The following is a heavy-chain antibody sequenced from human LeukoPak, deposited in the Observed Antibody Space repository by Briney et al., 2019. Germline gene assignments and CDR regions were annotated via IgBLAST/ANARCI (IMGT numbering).Heavy chain of an antibody. Sequence: GGSLRLSCAASGLSFSSYSMDWVRQAPGKGLEWVSYISSSSTTIYYTDSVRGRFTISRDNAKNSLYLQMNSLRDEDTAVYYCASRGDLLTGYYYFDCWGQGTLVTVSS. V-gene: IGHV3-48*02. J-gene: IGHJ4*02. CDR3: ASRGDLLTGYYYFDC. CDR1: GLSFSSYS. D-gene: IGHD3-9*01. CDR2: ISSSSTTI.